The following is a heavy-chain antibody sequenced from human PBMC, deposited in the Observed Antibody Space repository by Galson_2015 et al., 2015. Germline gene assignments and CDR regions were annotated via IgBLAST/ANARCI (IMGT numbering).Heavy chain of an antibody. CDR1: EFTFSSYY. CDR3: ARQILDYDFWSGYYPTNFDY. V-gene: IGHV3-21*01. Sequence: SLRLSCAASEFTFSSYYMSWVRQAPGKGLEWVSSISSTTTYIYYADSVKGRFTISRDNAKNSLYLQMNSLGAEITAVYYCARQILDYDFWSGYYPTNFDYWGQGTLVTVSS. J-gene: IGHJ4*02. CDR2: ISSTTTYI. D-gene: IGHD3-3*01.